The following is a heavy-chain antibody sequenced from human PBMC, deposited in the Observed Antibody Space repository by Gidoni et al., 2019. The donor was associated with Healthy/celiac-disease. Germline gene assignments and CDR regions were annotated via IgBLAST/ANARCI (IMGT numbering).Heavy chain of an antibody. V-gene: IGHV3-21*01. Sequence: EVQLVESGGGLVKPGGSLRLSCAASGFTFSSYSMNWVRQAPGKGLEWVSSISSRSSYIYYAGSVKGRFTISRDNAKNSLYLQMNSLRAEDTAVYYCARAYYYGSGSFKVLDLWGRGTLVTVSS. CDR1: GFTFSSYS. J-gene: IGHJ2*01. CDR3: ARAYYYGSGSFKVLDL. D-gene: IGHD3-10*01. CDR2: ISSRSSYI.